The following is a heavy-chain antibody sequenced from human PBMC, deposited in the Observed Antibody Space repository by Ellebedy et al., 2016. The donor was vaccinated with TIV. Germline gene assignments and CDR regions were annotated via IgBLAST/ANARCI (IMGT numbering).Heavy chain of an antibody. CDR3: ARESSLLWFGELSLEHNY. CDR2: INPNSGGT. CDR1: GYTFTSYY. V-gene: IGHV1-2*02. J-gene: IGHJ4*02. D-gene: IGHD3-10*01. Sequence: ASVKVSXKASGYTFTSYYMHWVRQAPGQGLEWMGWINPNSGGTNYAQKFQGRVTMTRDTSISTAYMELSRLRSDDTAVYYCARESSLLWFGELSLEHNYWGQGTLVTVSS.